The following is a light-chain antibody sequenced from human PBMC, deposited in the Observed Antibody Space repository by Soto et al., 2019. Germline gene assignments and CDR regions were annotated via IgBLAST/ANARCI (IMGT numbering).Light chain of an antibody. CDR3: MQATPFPIT. J-gene: IGKJ5*01. CDR2: TIS. CDR1: QSLEPSGGNTY. V-gene: IGKV2-24*01. Sequence: DIVMTHTPLSSPVTLGQPASISCRSSQSLEPSGGNTYLSWLQQSPGQPPRLLIYTISDRFSGVPDRFSGSGAGTDFTLKIRRVEAEDVVVYYCMQATPFPITFGQGTRLELK.